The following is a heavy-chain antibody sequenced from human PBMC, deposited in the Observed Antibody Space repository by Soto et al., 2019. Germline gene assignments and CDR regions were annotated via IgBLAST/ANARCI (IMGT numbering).Heavy chain of an antibody. Sequence: LRLSCAASGFTVSSNYMSWVRQAPGKGLEWVSVIYSGGSTYYADSVKGRFTISRDNSKNTLYLQMNSLRAEDTAVYYCARLVDTAKVNCFDPWGQGTLVTVSS. D-gene: IGHD5-18*01. CDR3: ARLVDTAKVNCFDP. J-gene: IGHJ5*02. CDR2: IYSGGST. CDR1: GFTVSSNY. V-gene: IGHV3-53*01.